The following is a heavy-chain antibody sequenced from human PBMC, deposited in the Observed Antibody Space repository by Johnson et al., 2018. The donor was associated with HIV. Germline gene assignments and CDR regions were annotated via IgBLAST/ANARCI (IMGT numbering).Heavy chain of an antibody. CDR3: ARAGYCSGGSCYSGVDAFDI. J-gene: IGHJ3*02. Sequence: VQLVESGGGLVQPGGSLRLSCAASGFTFSSYDMHWVRQATGKGLEWVSAIGTAGDTYYPGSVKGRFTISRENAKNSLYLQMNSLRAGDTAVYYCARAGYCSGGSCYSGVDAFDIWGQGTMV. CDR1: GFTFSSYD. D-gene: IGHD2-15*01. V-gene: IGHV3-13*01. CDR2: IGTAGDT.